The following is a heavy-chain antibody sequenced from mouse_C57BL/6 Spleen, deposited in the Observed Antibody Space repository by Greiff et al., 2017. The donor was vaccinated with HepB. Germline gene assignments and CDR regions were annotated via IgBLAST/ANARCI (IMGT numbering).Heavy chain of an antibody. CDR3: AQTTALDY. CDR2: IYPGDGDT. V-gene: IGHV1-82*01. D-gene: IGHD1-2*01. Sequence: QVQLQQSGPELVKPGASVKISCKASGYAFSSSWMNWVKQRPGKGLEWIGRIYPGDGDTNYNGKFKGKATLTADKSSSTAYMQLSSLTSEDSAVYFCAQTTALDYWGQGTTLTVSS. CDR1: GYAFSSSW. J-gene: IGHJ2*01.